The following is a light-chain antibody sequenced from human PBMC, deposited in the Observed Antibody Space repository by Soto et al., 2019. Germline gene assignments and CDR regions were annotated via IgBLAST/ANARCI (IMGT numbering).Light chain of an antibody. Sequence: IVFAQSPPPLSLSPVERAPPSWRASQSISSYLAWYQQKPGQAPRLLIYDASNRATGIPARFSGSGSGTDFTLTISSLEPEDFAVYYCQQRSNWPPITFGQGTRLEIK. CDR1: QSISSY. V-gene: IGKV3-11*01. CDR2: DAS. CDR3: QQRSNWPPIT. J-gene: IGKJ5*01.